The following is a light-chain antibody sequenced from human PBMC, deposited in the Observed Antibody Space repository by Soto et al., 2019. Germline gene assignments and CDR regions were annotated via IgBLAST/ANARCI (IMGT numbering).Light chain of an antibody. V-gene: IGKV1-9*01. CDR3: QQVDTYTLT. Sequence: DIQLTQSPSFLSAPVGDRVTITCRASQDISNFLAWFQQKPGRDPKLLIYAVFTLQSGVPSRFSGSGSGAEFTLTISRLQTEDFATYDCQQVDTYTLTFGGGTKVDIK. CDR1: QDISNF. CDR2: AVF. J-gene: IGKJ4*01.